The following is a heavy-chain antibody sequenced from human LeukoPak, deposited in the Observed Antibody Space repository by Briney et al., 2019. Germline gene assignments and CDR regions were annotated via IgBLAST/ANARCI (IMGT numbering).Heavy chain of an antibody. J-gene: IGHJ5*02. V-gene: IGHV3-23*01. D-gene: IGHD2-2*01. CDR1: GFTFSNYA. CDR3: AKDEAISSTSGNWFDP. CDR2: ISGSGGST. Sequence: GGSLRLSCAASGFTFSNYAMSWVRQAPGKGLEWVSGISGSGGSTYYADSVKGRFTISRDNSKNTLYLQMNSLRAEDTAVYYCAKDEAISSTSGNWFDPWGQGTLVTVSS.